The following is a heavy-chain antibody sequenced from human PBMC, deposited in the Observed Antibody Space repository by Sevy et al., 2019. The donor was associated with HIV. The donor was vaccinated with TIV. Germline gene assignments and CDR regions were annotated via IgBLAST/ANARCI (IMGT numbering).Heavy chain of an antibody. Sequence: GGSLRLSCAASGFTFSSYWMSWVRQAPGKGLEWVANIKQDGSEKYYVVSVKGRFTISRDNAKNSLYLQMNSLRAEDTAVYYCARKLRFLEWLGWYFDLWGRGTLVTVSS. CDR1: GFTFSSYW. CDR2: IKQDGSEK. V-gene: IGHV3-7*01. CDR3: ARKLRFLEWLGWYFDL. J-gene: IGHJ2*01. D-gene: IGHD3-3*01.